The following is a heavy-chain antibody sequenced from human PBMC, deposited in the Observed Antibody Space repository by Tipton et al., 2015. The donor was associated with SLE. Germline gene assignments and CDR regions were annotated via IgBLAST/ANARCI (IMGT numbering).Heavy chain of an antibody. J-gene: IGHJ4*02. D-gene: IGHD4-23*01. CDR2: VFSTGNT. Sequence: TLSLTCIVSGGSISNSYWSWIRQPPGKALEWIGYVFSTGNTNYNPSLKSRVTISVDTSKNQLSLKLSSVTAADTAVYYCARGLDYGGTTKYWGQGTLVTVFS. CDR3: ARGLDYGGTTKY. CDR1: GGSISNSY. V-gene: IGHV4-4*09.